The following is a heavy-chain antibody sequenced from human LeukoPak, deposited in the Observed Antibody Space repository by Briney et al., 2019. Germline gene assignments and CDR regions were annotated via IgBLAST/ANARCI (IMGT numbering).Heavy chain of an antibody. J-gene: IGHJ5*02. Sequence: GRSLRLSCAASGFTFSSYGMHWVRQAPGRGLEWVAVVSYDGSNKYYADSVKGRFTISRDNSKNTLYLQMNSLRAEDTAVYYCAKDKSWMATISWFDPWGQGTLVTVSS. CDR1: GFTFSSYG. V-gene: IGHV3-30*18. D-gene: IGHD5-24*01. CDR2: VSYDGSNK. CDR3: AKDKSWMATISWFDP.